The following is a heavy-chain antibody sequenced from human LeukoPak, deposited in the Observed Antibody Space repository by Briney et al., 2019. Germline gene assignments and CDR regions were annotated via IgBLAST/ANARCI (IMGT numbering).Heavy chain of an antibody. J-gene: IGHJ4*02. D-gene: IGHD3-22*01. Sequence: ASVKVSCKVSGYTLTELSMHWVRQAPGKGLEWMGGFDPEDGETIYAQKFQGRVTMTEDTSTDTAYMELSSLRSEDTAVYYCATAPRPYYYDSSGYYYPLFDYWGQGTLVTVSS. CDR2: FDPEDGET. CDR1: GYTLTELS. CDR3: ATAPRPYYYDSSGYYYPLFDY. V-gene: IGHV1-24*01.